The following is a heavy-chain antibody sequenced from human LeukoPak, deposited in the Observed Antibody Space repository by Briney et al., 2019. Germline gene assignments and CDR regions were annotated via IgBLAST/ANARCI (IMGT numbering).Heavy chain of an antibody. V-gene: IGHV3-30*02. D-gene: IGHD3-22*01. J-gene: IGHJ4*02. CDR3: ARDVRIYYYDSSPDY. Sequence: GGSLRLSCAASGFTFNSHGMHWVPPAPGKGVEWVAYIGHDGSHKYYADSVKGRFTISRDSSKNTLSLQMNSLRAEDTAVYYCARDVRIYYYDSSPDYWGQGTLVTVSS. CDR1: GFTFNSHG. CDR2: IGHDGSHK.